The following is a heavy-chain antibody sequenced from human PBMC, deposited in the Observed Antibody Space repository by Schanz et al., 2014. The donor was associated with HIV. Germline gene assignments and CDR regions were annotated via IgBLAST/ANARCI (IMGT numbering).Heavy chain of an antibody. Sequence: QVQLLQSGAEVKKPGASVKVSCEASGYTFTSYGVSWVRQAPGQGLEWMGWISGFHDNTNYAQKFQGRVTMTTDTSTSTAYMELRSLRSDDTAVYYCARGEVPSLGMDVWGQGTTVTVSS. V-gene: IGHV1-18*04. CDR3: ARGEVPSLGMDV. J-gene: IGHJ6*02. D-gene: IGHD1-26*01. CDR2: ISGFHDNT. CDR1: GYTFTSYG.